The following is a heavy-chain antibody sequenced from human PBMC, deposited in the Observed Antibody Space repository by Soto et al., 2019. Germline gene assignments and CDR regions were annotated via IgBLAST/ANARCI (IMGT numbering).Heavy chain of an antibody. V-gene: IGHV3-23*01. CDR2: IRGSGGST. CDR1: GFTFSSYA. Sequence: GGSLILSCAASGFTFSSYAMRWALKAPGKGLEWVSGIRGSGGSTYYADSVKGPFTTSRDNSNKALYLQMNSLRAEDTGVYYCAKDGPYSSSWYNWFDPWGQGTLVTVSS. CDR3: AKDGPYSSSWYNWFDP. J-gene: IGHJ5*02. D-gene: IGHD6-13*01.